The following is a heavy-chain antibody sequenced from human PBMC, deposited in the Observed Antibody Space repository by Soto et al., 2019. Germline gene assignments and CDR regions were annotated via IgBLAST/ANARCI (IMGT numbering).Heavy chain of an antibody. CDR2: IYYSGST. D-gene: IGHD3-3*01. CDR3: ASSHDFWSGYYYFDY. Sequence: SETLSLTCTVSGGSISSYYWSWIRQPPGKGLEWIGYIYYSGSTNYNPSLKSRVTISVDTSKNQFSLKLSSVTAADTAVYYCASSHDFWSGYYYFDYWGQGTLVTVSS. V-gene: IGHV4-59*08. CDR1: GGSISSYY. J-gene: IGHJ4*02.